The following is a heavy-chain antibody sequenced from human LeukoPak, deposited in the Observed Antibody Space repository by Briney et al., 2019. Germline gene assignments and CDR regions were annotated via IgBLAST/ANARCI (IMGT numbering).Heavy chain of an antibody. V-gene: IGHV3-30*04. J-gene: IGHJ4*02. Sequence: GGPLTLSCAASGFTFSSYAMHWVRQAPGKGLEWVAVISYDGSNKYYADSVKGRFTISRDNSKNTLYLQMNSLRAEDTAVYYCAREIEQWLPRGGLYYFDYWGQGTLVTVSS. CDR1: GFTFSSYA. D-gene: IGHD6-19*01. CDR3: AREIEQWLPRGGLYYFDY. CDR2: ISYDGSNK.